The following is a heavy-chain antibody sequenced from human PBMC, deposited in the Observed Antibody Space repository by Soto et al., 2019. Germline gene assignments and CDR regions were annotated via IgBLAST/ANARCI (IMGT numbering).Heavy chain of an antibody. CDR3: VKNRGGGSYSNWYFAS. J-gene: IGHJ2*01. Sequence: EVQLLESGGGLVQPGGSLRLSCAASGFTFSCCAMSWVRHAPGKGLEWVSTMHGDGDDIHYTDSVKGRFTISRDNSRNALYLQMHSPRGDDTAVYYCVKNRGGGSYSNWYFASWGRGTLVTVSS. CDR1: GFTFSCCA. CDR2: MHGDGDDI. D-gene: IGHD1-26*01. V-gene: IGHV3-23*01.